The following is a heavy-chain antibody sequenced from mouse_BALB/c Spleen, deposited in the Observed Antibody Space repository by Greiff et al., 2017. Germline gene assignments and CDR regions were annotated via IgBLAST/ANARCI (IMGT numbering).Heavy chain of an antibody. J-gene: IGHJ4*01. CDR1: GYTFTSYW. D-gene: IGHD4-1*01. CDR2: IYPGDGDT. V-gene: IGHV1-87*01. CDR3: ASLGEGNYYAMDY. Sequence: QVQLKESGAELARPGASVKLSCKASGYTFTSYWMQWVKQRPGQGLEWIGAIYPGDGDTRYTQKFKGKATLTADKSSSTAYMQLSSLASEDSAVYYCASLGEGNYYAMDYWGQGTSVTVSS.